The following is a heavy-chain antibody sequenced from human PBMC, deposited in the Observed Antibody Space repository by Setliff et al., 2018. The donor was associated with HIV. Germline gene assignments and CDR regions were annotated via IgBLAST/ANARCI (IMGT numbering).Heavy chain of an antibody. J-gene: IGHJ4*02. V-gene: IGHV4-38-2*01. CDR1: GYSISSGYY. CDR3: ARGRGSSSSWPIDY. CDR2: IYHSGST. D-gene: IGHD6-13*01. Sequence: SETLSLTCAVSGYSISSGYYWSWIRQPPGKGLEWIGSIYHSGSTYYNPSLKSRVTISVDTSTDQFSLKLSSVTAADTAVYFCARGRGSSSSWPIDYWGQGTLVTVSS.